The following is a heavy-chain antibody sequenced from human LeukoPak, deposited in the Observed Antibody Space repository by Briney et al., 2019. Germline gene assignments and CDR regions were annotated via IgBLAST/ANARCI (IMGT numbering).Heavy chain of an antibody. D-gene: IGHD2-2*01. CDR3: AKVETSGGANCYALDY. J-gene: IGHJ4*02. CDR2: INRDGVLT. CDR1: GFTFSENW. Sequence: GGSVRLSCVASGFTFSENWMHWVRQAPGKELAWVSHINRDGVLTNYADSVKGRFTISRDDSQNTLYLQMNSLSAEDTAVYYCAKVETSGGANCYALDYWGQGTLVTVSS. V-gene: IGHV3-74*01.